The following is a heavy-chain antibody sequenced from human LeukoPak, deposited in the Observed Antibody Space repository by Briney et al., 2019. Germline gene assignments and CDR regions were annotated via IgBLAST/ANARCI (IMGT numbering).Heavy chain of an antibody. Sequence: GGSLRLSCAASGFTFSSYSMNWVRQAPGKGLEWVSSISGTRSFTYYAGSLKGRFTISRDNAKSSLYLQMNSLRAEDTAVYYCAREVVTAFDYWGQGTLVTVSS. D-gene: IGHD4-23*01. CDR3: AREVVTAFDY. V-gene: IGHV3-21*01. CDR2: ISGTRSFT. J-gene: IGHJ4*02. CDR1: GFTFSSYS.